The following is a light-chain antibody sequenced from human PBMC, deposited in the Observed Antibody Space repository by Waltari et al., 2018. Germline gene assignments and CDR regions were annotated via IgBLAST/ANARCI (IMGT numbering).Light chain of an antibody. V-gene: IGLV3-1*01. CDR2: QDT. CDR3: QAWDIGTVV. CDR1: KLGDKY. Sequence: SYELTQPPSVSVSPGQTASIPCSGDKLGDKYACWYQQRPGQPPVLVIYQDTRRPSGIPERFSGSNSGNTATLTISGTQAMDEAEYYCQAWDIGTVVFGGGTKLTVL. J-gene: IGLJ2*01.